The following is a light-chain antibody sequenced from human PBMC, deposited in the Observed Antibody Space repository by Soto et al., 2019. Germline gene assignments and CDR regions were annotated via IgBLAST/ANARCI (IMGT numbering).Light chain of an antibody. CDR2: AAS. CDR1: QGITNH. Sequence: DIQMTQSPSSLSASVGNRVSISCRASQGITNHLAWYQQKPGKAPKVLIYAASTLQPGVPSRFSGSVSGTDFTLSTNSLQPDDIATYYCQNSDSAPITFGQGTRLEIK. J-gene: IGKJ5*01. V-gene: IGKV1-27*01. CDR3: QNSDSAPIT.